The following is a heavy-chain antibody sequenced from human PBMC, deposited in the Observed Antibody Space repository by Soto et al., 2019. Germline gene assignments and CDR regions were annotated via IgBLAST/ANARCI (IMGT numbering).Heavy chain of an antibody. CDR2: IIPIFGTA. J-gene: IGHJ6*02. Sequence: QVQLVQSGAEVKKPGSSVKVSCKASGGTFSSYAISWVRQAPGQGLEWMGGIIPIFGTANYAQKFQGRVTITADESTSTDYMELSSLRSEDTAVYYCGLAVAGTNYYYYGMDVWGQGTTVTVSS. V-gene: IGHV1-69*01. D-gene: IGHD6-19*01. CDR1: GGTFSSYA. CDR3: GLAVAGTNYYYYGMDV.